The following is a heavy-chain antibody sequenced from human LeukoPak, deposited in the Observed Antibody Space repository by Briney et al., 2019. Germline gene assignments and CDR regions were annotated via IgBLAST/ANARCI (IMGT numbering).Heavy chain of an antibody. V-gene: IGHV4-39*07. J-gene: IGHJ4*02. CDR2: IYYSGST. CDR3: ASLGYCSSTSCPNFDC. CDR1: GGSISSSSYY. D-gene: IGHD2-2*01. Sequence: SETLSLTCTVSGGSISSSSYYWGWIRQPPGKGLEWIGSIYYSGSTYYNPSLKSRVTISVDTSKNQFSLKLSSVTAADTAVYYCASLGYCSSTSCPNFDCWGQGTLVTVSS.